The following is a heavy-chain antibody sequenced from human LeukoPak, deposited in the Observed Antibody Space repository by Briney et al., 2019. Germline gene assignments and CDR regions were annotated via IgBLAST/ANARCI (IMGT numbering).Heavy chain of an antibody. J-gene: IGHJ3*01. D-gene: IGHD6-13*01. CDR3: AREEHRLAEAGTSAFDL. V-gene: IGHV3-74*01. CDR1: GFTFSENW. CDR2: INRDGGLT. Sequence: GGSLRLSCVASGFTFSENWKHWVRQAPGKGLAWVSHINRDGGLTNYADSVKGRFTISRDNARNTVYPQMSSLRVEDTAIYFCAREEHRLAEAGTSAFDLGGQGTLVTVSP.